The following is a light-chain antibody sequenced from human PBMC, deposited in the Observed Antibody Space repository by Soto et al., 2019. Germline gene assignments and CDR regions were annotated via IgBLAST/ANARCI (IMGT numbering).Light chain of an antibody. V-gene: IGLV2-23*01. J-gene: IGLJ2*01. CDR3: CSYTDSSTRVV. CDR2: EGS. CDR1: SSDVGSDNL. Sequence: QSALTQPASVSGSPGQSITISCTGTSSDVGSDNLVSWYQQYPGKAPKLMLYEGSKRPSGVSNRFSGSKSGNTASLTISGLQADYEADYYCCSYTDSSTRVVFGGGTKLTVL.